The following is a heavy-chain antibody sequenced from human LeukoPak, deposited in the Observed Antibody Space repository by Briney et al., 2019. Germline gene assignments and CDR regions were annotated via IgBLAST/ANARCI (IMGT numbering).Heavy chain of an antibody. D-gene: IGHD1-26*01. V-gene: IGHV3-30*04. CDR1: GFTFSSYA. CDR3: ATLGSSPPNYYYYYVDV. J-gene: IGHJ6*03. Sequence: GALRLSCSASGFTFSSYAMHWVRPAPGKGLEWVAVISYDGSNKYYADSVKGRFTISRDNSKNTLYLQMNSLRAEDTAVYYCATLGSSPPNYYYYYVDVWGKGTTVTVSS. CDR2: ISYDGSNK.